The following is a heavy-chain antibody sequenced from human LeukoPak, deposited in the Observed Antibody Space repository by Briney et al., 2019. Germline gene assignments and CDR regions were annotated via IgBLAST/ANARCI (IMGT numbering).Heavy chain of an antibody. CDR2: ISAYNGNT. CDR3: ARGRFLEWSSYYYYMDV. Sequence: ASVKVSCKASGYTFTSYGYNWVRQAPGQGLEWMGWISAYNGNTNYAQKLQGRVTMTTVTSTSTVYMELRNLTSDDTAVYYCARGRFLEWSSYYYYMDVWGKGTTVTVSS. V-gene: IGHV1-18*01. J-gene: IGHJ6*03. CDR1: GYTFTSYG. D-gene: IGHD3-3*01.